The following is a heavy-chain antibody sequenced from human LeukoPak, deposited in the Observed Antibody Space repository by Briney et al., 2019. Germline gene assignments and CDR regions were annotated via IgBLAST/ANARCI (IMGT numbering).Heavy chain of an antibody. CDR2: ISYDGSNK. CDR1: GFTFSSYA. V-gene: IGHV3-30*04. J-gene: IGHJ4*02. Sequence: GRSLRLSCAASGFTFSSYAMHWVRQAPGKGLEWVAVISYDGSNKYYADSVKGRFTISRDNSKNTLYLQMNSLRAEDTAVYYCARSGYSPYWGQGTLVTVSP. CDR3: ARSGYSPY. D-gene: IGHD5-12*01.